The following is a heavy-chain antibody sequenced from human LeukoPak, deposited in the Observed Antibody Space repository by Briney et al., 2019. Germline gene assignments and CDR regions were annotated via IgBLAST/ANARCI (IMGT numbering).Heavy chain of an antibody. V-gene: IGHV3-23*01. CDR2: LSGSGGST. J-gene: IGHJ4*02. CDR3: AKGYSSAWYFFDY. CDR1: GFNLRSYA. D-gene: IGHD6-19*01. Sequence: RGSLRLSCVASGFNLRSYAMSWVRQAPGKGLQWVSGLSGSGGSTYYADSVKGRFTISRDNSKNTLHLQMNSLRAEDTAVYYCAKGYSSAWYFFDYWGQGTLVTVSS.